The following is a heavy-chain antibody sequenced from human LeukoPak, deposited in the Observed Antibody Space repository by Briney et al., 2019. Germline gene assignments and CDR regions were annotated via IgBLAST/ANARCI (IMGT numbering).Heavy chain of an antibody. V-gene: IGHV6-1*01. CDR1: GDSVSSDSAA. CDR2: TYYKSKWKN. D-gene: IGHD2/OR15-2a*01. CDR3: TRRNIVYAMDV. J-gene: IGHJ6*04. Sequence: KFSQTLSLTCVISGDSVSSDSAASNWIRQSPSRSPEWLGRTYYKSKWKNDYALSVKSRITINADTSKNQFSLQLNSVTPEDTAVYYCTRRNIVYAMDVWGKGTTVTVSS.